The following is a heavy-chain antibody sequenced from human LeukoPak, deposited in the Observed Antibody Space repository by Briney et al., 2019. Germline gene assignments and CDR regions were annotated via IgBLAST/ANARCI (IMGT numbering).Heavy chain of an antibody. CDR3: ARTVVQAVDV. J-gene: IGHJ6*02. CDR2: ISYSGST. D-gene: IGHD2-15*01. Sequence: SETLSLTCTVSGGSISSHFWSWIRQPPGKGLEWIGYISYSGSTDYNPSLKSRVTISVDTSKNQFSLNLSSVTAADTAVYYCARTVVQAVDVWGQGTTVTVSS. CDR1: GGSISSHF. V-gene: IGHV4-59*08.